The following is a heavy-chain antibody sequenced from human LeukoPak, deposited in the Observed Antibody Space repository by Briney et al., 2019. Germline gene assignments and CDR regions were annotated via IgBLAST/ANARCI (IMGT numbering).Heavy chain of an antibody. CDR1: GGSISSSGFY. CDR3: ATPFATGFSSTWPSY. J-gene: IGHJ4*02. CDR2: VYYSGTT. D-gene: IGHD6-13*01. V-gene: IGHV4-39*01. Sequence: SDTLSLTCTLSGGSISSSGFYWGWIRQPPGKGLEWIGSVYYSGTTYSNPSLESRVTIFVDTSKNQLSLRLRSVTAADTAMYYCATPFATGFSSTWPSYWGQGTLVTVSS.